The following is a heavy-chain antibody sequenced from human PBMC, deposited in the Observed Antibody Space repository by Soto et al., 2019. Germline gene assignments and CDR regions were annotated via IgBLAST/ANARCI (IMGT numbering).Heavy chain of an antibody. CDR2: IYTSGST. CDR3: ARDVMQEVTTSRGYYYYYYGMDV. CDR1: GGSISSYY. Sequence: SETLSLTCTVSGGSISSYYWSWIRQPAGKGLEWIGRIYTSGSTNCNPSLKSRVTTSVDTSKNQFSLKLSSVTAADTAVYYCARDVMQEVTTSRGYYYYYYGMDVWGQGTTVTVSS. D-gene: IGHD4-17*01. V-gene: IGHV4-4*07. J-gene: IGHJ6*02.